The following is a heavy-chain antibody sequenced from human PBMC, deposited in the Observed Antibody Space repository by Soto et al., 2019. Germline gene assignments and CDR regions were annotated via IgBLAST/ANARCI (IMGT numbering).Heavy chain of an antibody. CDR1: EYTLTELS. Sequence: GASVKVSCKVSEYTLTELSIHWVRQAPGKGLEWMGGFDPEDGETIYAQKFQGRVTMTEDTSTDTAYMELSSLRSEDTAVYYCATDIPGYYYSWGQGTLVTVSS. CDR2: FDPEDGET. D-gene: IGHD3-22*01. V-gene: IGHV1-24*01. J-gene: IGHJ4*02. CDR3: ATDIPGYYYS.